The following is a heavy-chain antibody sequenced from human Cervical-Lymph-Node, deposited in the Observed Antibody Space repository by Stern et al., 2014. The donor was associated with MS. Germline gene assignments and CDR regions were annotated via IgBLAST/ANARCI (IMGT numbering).Heavy chain of an antibody. D-gene: IGHD3-10*01. CDR1: GISLSNARMG. V-gene: IGHV2-26*01. CDR2: LFSNDEK. J-gene: IGHJ4*02. CDR3: TRSNMFRGCPFY. Sequence: QVTLRESGPVLVRPTETLTLTCTVSGISLSNARMGVSWIRQPPGKALEWLAHLFSNDEKSYNRSLRSRVTISRDISKSQVLLTLTNMAPADAATYYCTRSNMFRGCPFYWGQGIPVAVS.